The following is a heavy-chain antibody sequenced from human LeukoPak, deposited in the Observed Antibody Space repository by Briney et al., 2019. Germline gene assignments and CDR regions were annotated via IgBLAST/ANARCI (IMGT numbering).Heavy chain of an antibody. V-gene: IGHV1-69*05. CDR1: GGTFSSYA. D-gene: IGHD6-6*01. CDR3: ARDRSSSSRNYFDY. Sequence: ASVKVSCKASGGTFSSYAISWVRQAPGQGLEWMGGIIPIFGTANYAQKFQGRVTITTDESTSTAYMELSSLRSEDTAVYYCARDRSSSSRNYFDYWGQGTLVTVSS. J-gene: IGHJ4*02. CDR2: IIPIFGTA.